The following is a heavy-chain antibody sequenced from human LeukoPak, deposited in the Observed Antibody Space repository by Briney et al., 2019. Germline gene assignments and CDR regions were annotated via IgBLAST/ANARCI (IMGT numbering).Heavy chain of an antibody. CDR3: ARRAASSSSPFDY. CDR1: GGSISSYY. CDR2: IYYSGST. Sequence: SETLSLTCTVSGGSISSYYWSWIRQPPGKGLEWIGYIYYSGSTNYNPSLKSRVTISVDTSKNQFSLKLSSVTAADTAVYYCARRAASSSSPFDYWGQGTLVTVSS. D-gene: IGHD6-6*01. J-gene: IGHJ4*02. V-gene: IGHV4-59*08.